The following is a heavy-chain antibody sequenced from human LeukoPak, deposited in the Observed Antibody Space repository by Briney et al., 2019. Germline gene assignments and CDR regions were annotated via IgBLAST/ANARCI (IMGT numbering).Heavy chain of an antibody. CDR1: GGTFSSYA. Sequence: SVKVSCKASGGTFSSYAISWVRQAPGQGLEWMGGIIPIFGTANYAQKFQGRVTIIADESTSTAYMELSSLRSEDTAVYYCASVSIAARSPYYYGMDVWGQGTTVTVSS. CDR3: ASVSIAARSPYYYGMDV. J-gene: IGHJ6*02. V-gene: IGHV1-69*13. CDR2: IIPIFGTA. D-gene: IGHD6-6*01.